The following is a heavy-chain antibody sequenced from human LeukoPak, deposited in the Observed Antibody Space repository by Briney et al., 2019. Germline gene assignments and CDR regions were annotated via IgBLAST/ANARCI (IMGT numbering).Heavy chain of an antibody. V-gene: IGHV4-59*01. D-gene: IGHD5-18*01. CDR3: ARFGIQLRGYYYYGMDV. J-gene: IGHJ6*02. Sequence: SETLSLTCTVSGGSISSYYWSWIRQPPGKGLEWIGYIYYSGSTNYNPSLKSRVTISVDTSKNQFSLKLSSVTAADTAVYCCARFGIQLRGYYYYGMDVWGQGTTVTVSS. CDR2: IYYSGST. CDR1: GGSISSYY.